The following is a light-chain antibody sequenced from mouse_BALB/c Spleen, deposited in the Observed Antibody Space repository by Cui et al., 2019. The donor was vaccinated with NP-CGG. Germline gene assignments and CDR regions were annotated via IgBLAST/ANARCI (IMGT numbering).Light chain of an antibody. CDR1: TGAVTTSNY. Sequence: QAVVTQESAITTSPGETVTPTCRSSTGAVTTSNYANWVQENPDHLFTGLIGGTNNRTPGVPARFSGSLIGDKAALTITGAQTEDEAIYFCALWYSNHWVFGGGTKLTVL. CDR3: ALWYSNHWV. CDR2: GTN. V-gene: IGLV1*01. J-gene: IGLJ1*01.